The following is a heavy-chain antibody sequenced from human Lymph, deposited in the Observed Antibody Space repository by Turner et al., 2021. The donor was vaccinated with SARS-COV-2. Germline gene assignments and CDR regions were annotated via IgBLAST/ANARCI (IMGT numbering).Heavy chain of an antibody. V-gene: IGHV4-59*01. CDR1: GDSISNYY. J-gene: IGHJ4*02. Sequence: QVQLQESGPGLVKPSATLSLTCTVPGDSISNYYCSWIRQPPGKGLEWIGYIYYGGSTNYDPSLKGRVTISVDTSKNHFSLKVGSVTAADTAVYYCARGFDYWGQGTLVTVSS. CDR3: ARGFDY. CDR2: IYYGGST.